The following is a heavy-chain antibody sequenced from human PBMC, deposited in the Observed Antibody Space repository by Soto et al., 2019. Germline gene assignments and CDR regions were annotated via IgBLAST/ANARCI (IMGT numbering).Heavy chain of an antibody. V-gene: IGHV3-23*01. CDR1: GFSFSDYS. Sequence: GGSLRLSCAASGFSFSDYSMTWVRQTPGRGLEWVSTLTPGGTSFYADSVKGRFTISRDNSKNTVSLQMHSLRAEDTALYYCAKRATKLPTPGNYFDSWGQGTLVTVSS. J-gene: IGHJ4*02. D-gene: IGHD2-15*01. CDR2: LTPGGTS. CDR3: AKRATKLPTPGNYFDS.